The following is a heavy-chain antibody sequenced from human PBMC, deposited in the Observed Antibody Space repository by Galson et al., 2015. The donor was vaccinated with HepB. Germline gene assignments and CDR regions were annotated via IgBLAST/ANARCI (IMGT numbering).Heavy chain of an antibody. V-gene: IGHV3-11*04. CDR3: ATTKFGSGAYWTFDI. CDR1: GFPFSNFW. J-gene: IGHJ3*02. D-gene: IGHD4/OR15-4a*01. CDR2: ISTNGVTI. Sequence: SLRLSCAGSGFPFSNFWMSWVRQAPGKGLQWVSYISTNGVTIHYADSVKGRFTIARDNAKNTMWLQMSSLRAEDTAVYYCATTKFGSGAYWTFDIWGQGTLVTVSS.